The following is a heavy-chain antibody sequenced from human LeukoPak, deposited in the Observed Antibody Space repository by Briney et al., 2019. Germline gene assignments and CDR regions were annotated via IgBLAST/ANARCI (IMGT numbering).Heavy chain of an antibody. V-gene: IGHV4-59*08. CDR3: ARQVGAAAEGWFDP. J-gene: IGHJ5*02. Sequence: SETLSLTCTVSGYSINSGYYWNWIRQPPGKGLDWIGYIYYSGSTNYNPSLKSRVTISVDTSKNQFSLKLSSVTAADTAVYYCARQVGAAAEGWFDPWAREPWSPSPQ. CDR2: IYYSGST. CDR1: GYSINSGYY. D-gene: IGHD6-13*01.